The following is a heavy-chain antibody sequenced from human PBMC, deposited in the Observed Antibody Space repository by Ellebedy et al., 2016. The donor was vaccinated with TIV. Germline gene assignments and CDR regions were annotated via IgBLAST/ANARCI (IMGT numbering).Heavy chain of an antibody. Sequence: AASVKVSCKASGYTFTNYAITWVRQAPGQGLEWMGWINAYNGNTNYAQKLQGRVTMTTDTSTSTAYMELSSLRSEDTAVYYCARLSRVYDSSGYNWFDPWGQGTLVTVSS. CDR2: INAYNGNT. D-gene: IGHD3-22*01. J-gene: IGHJ5*02. CDR3: ARLSRVYDSSGYNWFDP. V-gene: IGHV1-18*01. CDR1: GYTFTNYA.